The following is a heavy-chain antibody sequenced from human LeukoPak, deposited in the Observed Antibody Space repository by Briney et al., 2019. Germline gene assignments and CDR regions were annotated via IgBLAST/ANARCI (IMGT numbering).Heavy chain of an antibody. V-gene: IGHV3-74*01. J-gene: IGHJ4*02. CDR3: ARDPRTKYSSSWYGDY. CDR1: GFTFSSYW. CDR2: INSDGSST. D-gene: IGHD6-13*01. Sequence: PGGSLRLSCAASGFTFSSYWLLWVRQAPGKGLVWVSRINSDGSSTSYADSVKGRFTISRDNAKSTLYLQMNSLRAEDTAVYYCARDPRTKYSSSWYGDYWGQGTLVTISS.